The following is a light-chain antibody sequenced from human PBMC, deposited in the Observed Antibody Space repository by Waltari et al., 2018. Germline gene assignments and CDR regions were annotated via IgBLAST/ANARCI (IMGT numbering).Light chain of an antibody. J-gene: IGLJ2*01. V-gene: IGLV3-21*03. CDR1: NIGSKS. CDR2: DDS. CDR3: QVWDSSSDHVV. Sequence: SYVLTQPPSVSVAPGKTARITCGGTNIGSKSVHWYQQKPGQAPVLVVYDDSYRPSGIPERFSGSNSGNTATLTISRVEAGDEADYYCQVWDSSSDHVVFGGGTKLTVL.